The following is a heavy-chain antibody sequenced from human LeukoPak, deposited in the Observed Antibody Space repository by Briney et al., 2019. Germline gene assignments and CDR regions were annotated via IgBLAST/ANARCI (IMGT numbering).Heavy chain of an antibody. CDR3: AKAGGFVRGKAYWFFDV. CDR2: ISGSGGST. Sequence: PGGSLRLSCAASGLTFSLYAMSWVRQAPGKGLEWVSGISGSGGSTYSADSVKGRFTISRDSSKTTLYLQMNSLRAEDTAVYYCAKAGGFVRGKAYWFFDVWGRGTLVTVSS. CDR1: GLTFSLYA. D-gene: IGHD3-10*01. V-gene: IGHV3-23*01. J-gene: IGHJ2*01.